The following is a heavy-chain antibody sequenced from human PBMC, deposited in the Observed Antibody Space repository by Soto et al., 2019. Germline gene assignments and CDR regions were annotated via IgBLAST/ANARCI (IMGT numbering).Heavy chain of an antibody. Sequence: GGSLRLSCAASGFTFSSYEMNWVRQAPGKGLEWVSYISSSGSTIYYADSVKGRFTISRDNAKNSMYLQMNSLRAEDTAVYYCARDGMPYYYDSSGYYRDAFDIWGQGTMVTVSS. CDR1: GFTFSSYE. D-gene: IGHD3-22*01. CDR3: ARDGMPYYYDSSGYYRDAFDI. J-gene: IGHJ3*02. V-gene: IGHV3-48*03. CDR2: ISSSGSTI.